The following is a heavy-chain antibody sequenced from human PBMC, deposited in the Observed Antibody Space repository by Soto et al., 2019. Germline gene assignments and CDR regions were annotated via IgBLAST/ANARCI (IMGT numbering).Heavy chain of an antibody. D-gene: IGHD1-7*01. CDR1: GGSISSGNYY. CDR3: ATMGTPATGLYYFDY. Sequence: QVQLQESGPGLVKPSQTLSLTCTVPGGSISSGNYYWSWIRQPPGKGLEWIGFISYSGSTYYNASLKSRFTISVDTSKNQFSLNLSFVTAADTAVYYCATMGTPATGLYYFDYWGQGTLVTVSS. V-gene: IGHV4-30-4*01. J-gene: IGHJ4*02. CDR2: ISYSGST.